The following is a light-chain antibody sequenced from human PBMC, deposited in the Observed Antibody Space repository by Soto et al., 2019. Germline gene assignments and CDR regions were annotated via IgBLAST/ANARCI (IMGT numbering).Light chain of an antibody. CDR2: DVD. CDR3: CSYARYSVV. V-gene: IGLV2-11*01. Sequence: QSVLTQPRSVSGSPGQSVTISCTGTSSDVGGYNYVSWYQQHPGKAPKLMIYDVDKRPSGVPDRFSGSKSGNTASLTISGLQAEDEADYYCCSYARYSVVFGGGTKLTV. CDR1: SSDVGGYNY. J-gene: IGLJ2*01.